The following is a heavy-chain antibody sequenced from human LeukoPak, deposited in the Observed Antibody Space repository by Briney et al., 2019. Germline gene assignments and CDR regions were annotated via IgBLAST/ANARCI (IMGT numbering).Heavy chain of an antibody. CDR2: LSANDGTT. Sequence: GGSLRLSCAASGFTFSSYAMSWVRQAPGKGLEWVSGLSANDGTTYYADSVKGRFTISRDDSKNTLYLQMNNLRVEDTAVYYCAPGSYFDYWGQGTLVTVSS. CDR1: GFTFSSYA. D-gene: IGHD1-26*01. CDR3: APGSYFDY. V-gene: IGHV3-23*01. J-gene: IGHJ4*02.